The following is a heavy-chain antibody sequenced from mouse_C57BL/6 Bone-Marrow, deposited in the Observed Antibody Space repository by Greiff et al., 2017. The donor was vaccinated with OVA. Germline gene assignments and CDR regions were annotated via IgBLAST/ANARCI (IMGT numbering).Heavy chain of an antibody. CDR3: ARWGLLRSAY. CDR1: GYTFTSYG. V-gene: IGHV1-81*01. Sequence: QVQLKQSGAELARPGDSVKLSCKASGYTFTSYGISWVKQRTGQGLEWIGEIYPRSGNTYYNEKFKGKATLTADKSSSTTYMELHSLTSEDSAVYFCARWGLLRSAYWGQGTLVTVSA. J-gene: IGHJ3*01. CDR2: IYPRSGNT. D-gene: IGHD1-1*01.